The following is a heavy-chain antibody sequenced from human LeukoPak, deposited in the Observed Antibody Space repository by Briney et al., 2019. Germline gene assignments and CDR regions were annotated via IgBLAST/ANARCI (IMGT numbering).Heavy chain of an antibody. V-gene: IGHV1-69*13. J-gene: IGHJ5*02. CDR3: ARKGDDFWSGYYTGIGFWFDP. CDR1: GGTFSSYA. CDR2: IIPIFGTT. D-gene: IGHD3-3*01. Sequence: GASVKVSCKASGGTFSSYAISWVRQAPGQGLEWVGGIIPIFGTTNYAQKFQGRVTITGDESTNTAYMELSSLRSEDTAVYYCARKGDDFWSGYYTGIGFWFDPWGQGTLVTVSS.